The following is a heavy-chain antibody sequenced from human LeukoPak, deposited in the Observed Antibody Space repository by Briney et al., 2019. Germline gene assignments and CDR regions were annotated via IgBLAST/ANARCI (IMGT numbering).Heavy chain of an antibody. CDR2: INPNSGGT. CDR1: GYTFTGYY. J-gene: IGHJ6*02. V-gene: IGHV1-2*02. CDR3: ASTVLLWFGELLDSYYYGMDV. Sequence: ASVKVSCKASGYTFTGYYMHWVRQAPGQGPEWMGWINPNSGGTNYAQKFQGRVTMTRDTSVSTAYMELSRLRFDDTAVYYCASTVLLWFGELLDSYYYGMDVWGQGTTVTVSS. D-gene: IGHD3-10*01.